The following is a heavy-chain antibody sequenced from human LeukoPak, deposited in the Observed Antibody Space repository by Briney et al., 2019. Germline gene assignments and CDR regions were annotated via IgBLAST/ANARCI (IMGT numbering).Heavy chain of an antibody. D-gene: IGHD3-3*01. Sequence: ASVKVSCKASGYTFTSYGITWVRQAPGQGLEWMGWISAYNGNTNYAQKFQGRVTMTRDTSISTAYMELSRLRSDDTAVYYCARVILGVDFWSGPFDYWGQGTLVTVSS. J-gene: IGHJ4*02. CDR2: ISAYNGNT. CDR1: GYTFTSYG. V-gene: IGHV1-18*01. CDR3: ARVILGVDFWSGPFDY.